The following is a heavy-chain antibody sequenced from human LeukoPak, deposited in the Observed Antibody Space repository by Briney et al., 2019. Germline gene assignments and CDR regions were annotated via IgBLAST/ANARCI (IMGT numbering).Heavy chain of an antibody. J-gene: IGHJ5*02. D-gene: IGHD1-26*01. CDR1: GFTFSTYA. CDR2: ISDSGDYT. V-gene: IGHV3-23*01. Sequence: GGSLRLSCAASGFTFSTYAMSWARHAPGKGLEWVSGISDSGDYTYYADSVKGRFTISRDNSKNTLYLQMNSLRAEDTAIYYCAKPSGILLITNPQSWGQGTLVTVSS. CDR3: AKPSGILLITNPQS.